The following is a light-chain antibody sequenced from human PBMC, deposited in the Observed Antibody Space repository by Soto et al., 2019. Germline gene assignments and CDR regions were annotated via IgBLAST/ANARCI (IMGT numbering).Light chain of an antibody. CDR2: DAS. V-gene: IGKV1-5*01. Sequence: IKMSQSPSTLSASIGDRVTITCRASQTIGSWLAWYQQKPGKAPKLLIYDASSLESGVASRFSGSGSGTELTLPISSLQPQDFATYYCQQSYSTPRTFGQGTKVAI. CDR1: QTIGSW. J-gene: IGKJ1*01. CDR3: QQSYSTPRT.